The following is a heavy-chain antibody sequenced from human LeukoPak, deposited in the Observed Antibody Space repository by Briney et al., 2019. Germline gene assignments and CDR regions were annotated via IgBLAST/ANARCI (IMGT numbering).Heavy chain of an antibody. CDR1: GYTFTSHY. D-gene: IGHD2-15*01. Sequence: GASVKVSCKASGYTFTSHYMHWVRQAPGQGLEWMGIINPSGGSTSYAQKFRGRVTMTRDTSTSTVYMELSSLRSEDTAVYYCARDYCSGGSCYGPGEDYFDYWGQGTLVTVSS. CDR2: INPSGGST. CDR3: ARDYCSGGSCYGPGEDYFDY. J-gene: IGHJ4*02. V-gene: IGHV1-46*01.